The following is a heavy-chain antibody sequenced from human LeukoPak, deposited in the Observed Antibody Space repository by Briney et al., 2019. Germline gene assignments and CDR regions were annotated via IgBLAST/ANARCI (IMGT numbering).Heavy chain of an antibody. V-gene: IGHV3-21*01. CDR3: ARELAAAYSSSWYFGMDV. Sequence: GGSLRLSCAASGFTFSHYAMNWVRQAPGKGLEWVSSISSSSSYIYYADSVKGRFTISRDNAKNSLYLQMNSLRAEDTAVYYCARELAAAYSSSWYFGMDVWGQGTTVTVSS. CDR2: ISSSSSYI. J-gene: IGHJ6*02. CDR1: GFTFSHYA. D-gene: IGHD6-13*01.